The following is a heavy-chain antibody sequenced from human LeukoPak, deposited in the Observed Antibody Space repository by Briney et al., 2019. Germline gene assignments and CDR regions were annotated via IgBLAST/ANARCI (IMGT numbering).Heavy chain of an antibody. Sequence: ASVKVSCKASGGTFSSYAISWVRQATGQGLEWMGRIIPIFGIANYAQKFQGRVTITADKSTSTAYMELSSLRSEDTAVYYCARDRILPPEDSSSSLPFVYWGQGTLVTVSS. CDR2: IIPIFGIA. CDR3: ARDRILPPEDSSSSLPFVY. V-gene: IGHV1-69*04. CDR1: GGTFSSYA. D-gene: IGHD6-6*01. J-gene: IGHJ4*02.